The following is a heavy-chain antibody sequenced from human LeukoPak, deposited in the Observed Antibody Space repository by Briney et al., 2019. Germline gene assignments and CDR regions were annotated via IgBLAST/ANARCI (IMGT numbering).Heavy chain of an antibody. J-gene: IGHJ4*02. D-gene: IGHD4-23*01. CDR2: ISYDGSNK. V-gene: IGHV3-30*18. CDR3: AKERYGGNLGNYFDY. CDR1: GFTFSSYA. Sequence: GGSLRLSCAASGFTFSSYAMSWVRQAPGKGLEWVAVISYDGSNKYYADSVKGRFTISRDNSKNTLYLQMNSLRAEDTAVYYCAKERYGGNLGNYFDYWGQGTLVTVSS.